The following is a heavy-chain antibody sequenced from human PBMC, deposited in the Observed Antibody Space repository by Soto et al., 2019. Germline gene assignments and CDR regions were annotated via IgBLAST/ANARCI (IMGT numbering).Heavy chain of an antibody. V-gene: IGHV4-39*01. CDR1: GGSISSISYY. CDR3: ARHVGLRYSGSYDPGDAFDI. Sequence: SETLSLTCTVSGGSISSISYYWGWIRQPPGKGLEWIGSIYYSGSTYYNPSLKSRVTISVDTSKNQFSLKLSSVTAADTAVYYCARHVGLRYSGSYDPGDAFDIWGQGTMVTVSS. J-gene: IGHJ3*02. D-gene: IGHD1-26*01. CDR2: IYYSGST.